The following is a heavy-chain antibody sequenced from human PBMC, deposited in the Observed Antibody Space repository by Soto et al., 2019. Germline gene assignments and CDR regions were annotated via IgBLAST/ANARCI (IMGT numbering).Heavy chain of an antibody. CDR3: AKVGRQWLAHDAFDI. D-gene: IGHD6-19*01. J-gene: IGHJ3*02. Sequence: GGSLRLSCAASGFTFDDYAMHWVRQAPGKGLEWVSGISWNSGSIGYADSVKGRFTISRDNAKNSLYLQMNSLRAEDTALYYCAKVGRQWLAHDAFDIWGQGTMVTV. CDR2: ISWNSGSI. V-gene: IGHV3-9*01. CDR1: GFTFDDYA.